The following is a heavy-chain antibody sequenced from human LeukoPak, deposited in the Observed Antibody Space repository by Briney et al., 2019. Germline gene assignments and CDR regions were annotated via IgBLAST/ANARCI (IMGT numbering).Heavy chain of an antibody. J-gene: IGHJ4*02. CDR3: AKTEAVAGFVENYFDY. V-gene: IGHV3-23*01. Sequence: GGSLRLPCAASGFTFSSYGMNWVRQAPGKGLEWVAAISGSGAGMYYADSVKGRFSISRDNSKNTLYLQMNSLKAEDTAVYYCAKTEAVAGFVENYFDYWGQGTLVTVSS. CDR2: ISGSGAGM. D-gene: IGHD6-19*01. CDR1: GFTFSSYG.